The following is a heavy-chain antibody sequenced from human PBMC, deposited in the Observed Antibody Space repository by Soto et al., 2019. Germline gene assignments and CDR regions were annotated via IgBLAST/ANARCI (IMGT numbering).Heavy chain of an antibody. CDR2: INPNSGGT. CDR1: GGTFSSYA. V-gene: IGHV1-2*02. J-gene: IGHJ5*02. CDR3: ARGPSIVVVPAAPYNWFDP. D-gene: IGHD2-2*01. Sequence: GASVKVSCKASGGTFSSYAISWVRQAPGQGLEWMGWINPNSGGTNYAQKFQGRVTMTRDTSISTAYMELSRLRSDDTAVYYCARGPSIVVVPAAPYNWFDPWGQGTLVTVSS.